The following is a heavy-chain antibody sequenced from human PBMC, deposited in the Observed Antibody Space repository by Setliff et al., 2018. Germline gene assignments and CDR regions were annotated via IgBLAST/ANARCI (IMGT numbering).Heavy chain of an antibody. D-gene: IGHD5-12*01. CDR1: GFTFSSYN. J-gene: IGHJ4*02. Sequence: GGSLRLSCAASGFTFSSYNMDWVRQAPGKGLEWVSYINSRSSTIFYADSVKGRFTISRDNSKNTLYLQMNSLRAEDTAVYYCAKVESPADGYQIGIDYWGQGTLVTVSS. V-gene: IGHV3-48*01. CDR3: AKVESPADGYQIGIDY. CDR2: INSRSSTI.